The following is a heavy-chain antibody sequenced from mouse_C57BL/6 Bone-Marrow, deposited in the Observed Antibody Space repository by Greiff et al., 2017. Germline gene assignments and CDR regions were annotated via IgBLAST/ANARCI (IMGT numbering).Heavy chain of an antibody. CDR2: INSDGGST. J-gene: IGHJ2*01. V-gene: IGHV5-2*01. D-gene: IGHD4-1*01. CDR3: ARQPGNFDY. Sequence: VMLVESGGGLVPPGESLKLSCESNEYEFPSHDMSWVRKPPEKRLELVAAINSDGGSTYYPDSMERRFIISRDNPKKTLYLQVCSLRSEDTSLYYCARQPGNFDYWGQGTPLTVSS. CDR1: EYEFPSHD.